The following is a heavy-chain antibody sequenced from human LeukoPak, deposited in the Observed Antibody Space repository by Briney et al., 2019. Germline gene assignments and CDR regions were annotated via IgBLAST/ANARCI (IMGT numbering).Heavy chain of an antibody. CDR3: AKGAAAGRLYYFDY. CDR2: IRYDGSNK. CDR1: GFTFSSYG. V-gene: IGHV3-30*02. Sequence: TGGSLRLSCAASGFTFSSYGMHWVRQAPGKGLEWVAFIRYDGSNKYYADSVKGRFTISRDNSKNTLYLQMNSLRGEDTAVYYCAKGAAAGRLYYFDYWGQGTLVTVSS. J-gene: IGHJ4*02. D-gene: IGHD6-13*01.